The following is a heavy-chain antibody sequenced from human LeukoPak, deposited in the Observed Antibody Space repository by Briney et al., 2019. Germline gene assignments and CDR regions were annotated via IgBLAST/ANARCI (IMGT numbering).Heavy chain of an antibody. CDR3: ARDPAGAVAGRGDY. CDR1: VGTFRSYT. V-gene: IGHV1-69*04. D-gene: IGHD6-19*01. J-gene: IGHJ4*02. Sequence: SVKVSCKASVGTFRSYTISWVRQAPGQGLEWMGRIIPILGIANYAQKFQGRVTITADKSTSTAYMELSSLRSEDTAVYYCARDPAGAVAGRGDYWGQGTLVTVSS. CDR2: IIPILGIA.